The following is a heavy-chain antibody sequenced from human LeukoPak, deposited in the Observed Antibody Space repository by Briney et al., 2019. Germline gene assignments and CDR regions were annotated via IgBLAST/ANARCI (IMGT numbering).Heavy chain of an antibody. Sequence: PSETLSLTCAVYGGSFSAYYWSWIRQPPGQGLEWIGEINDSGSTNYNPSLKSRVTISVDTSKKRFSLKLSSVTAADTAVYYCARGAVFDYWGQGTLVTVSS. J-gene: IGHJ4*02. CDR3: ARGAVFDY. CDR1: GGSFSAYY. V-gene: IGHV4-34*01. CDR2: INDSGST.